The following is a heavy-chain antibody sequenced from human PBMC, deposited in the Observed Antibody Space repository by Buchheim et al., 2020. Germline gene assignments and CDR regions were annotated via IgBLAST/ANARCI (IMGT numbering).Heavy chain of an antibody. CDR3: ARSTGYSYVEWNWFDP. CDR2: ISYSGST. Sequence: QVQLQESGPGLVKPSETLSLTCTVSGGSISSYYWSWIRQPPGKRLEWIGFISYSGSTNYNPSLKSRVTMAVETSKNQFSLKLSSVTAADTAVYYCARSTGYSYVEWNWFDPWGQGT. J-gene: IGHJ5*02. CDR1: GGSISSYY. V-gene: IGHV4-59*01. D-gene: IGHD6-13*01.